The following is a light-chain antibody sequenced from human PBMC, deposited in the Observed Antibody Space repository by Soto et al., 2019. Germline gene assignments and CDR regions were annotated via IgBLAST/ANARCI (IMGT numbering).Light chain of an antibody. CDR2: GAS. CDR1: QTISSN. V-gene: IGKV3-15*01. J-gene: IGKJ1*01. Sequence: EIVMTQSPATLSVSPGGRATLSCRASQTISSNLAWYQKKPGQAPRLLIYGASTRAAGVPARFSGSGSGTEFTLTISGLQPDDFATYYCQHYNSYSEAFGQGTKVDI. CDR3: QHYNSYSEA.